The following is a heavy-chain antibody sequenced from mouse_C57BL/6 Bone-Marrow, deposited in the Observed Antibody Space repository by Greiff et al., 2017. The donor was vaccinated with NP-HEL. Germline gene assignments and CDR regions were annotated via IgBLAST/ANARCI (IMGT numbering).Heavy chain of an antibody. CDR3: AIEEAYDYDSRPSMDY. CDR1: GYTFTSYW. D-gene: IGHD2-4*01. V-gene: IGHV1-74*01. J-gene: IGHJ4*01. Sequence: QVQLQQPGAELVKPGASVKVSCKASGYTFTSYWMHWVKQRPGQGLEWIGRIHPSDSATNYNKKFKGKAPSPVDKSSSTAYMQLSSLTSEDSAVYYCAIEEAYDYDSRPSMDYWGQGTSVTVSS. CDR2: IHPSDSAT.